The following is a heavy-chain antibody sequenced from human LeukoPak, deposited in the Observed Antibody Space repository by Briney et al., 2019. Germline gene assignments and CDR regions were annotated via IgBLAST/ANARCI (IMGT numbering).Heavy chain of an antibody. CDR2: ISYDGSDK. D-gene: IGHD3-22*01. CDR1: AFTFSNYA. Sequence: GGSLRLSCAASAFTFSNYAMHWVRQAPGKGLEWVAVISYDGSDKYYADSVKGRFTISRDNSKNTLYLQMNSLRAEDTAVYYCARVLDGSGYYLTYYHYGMDVWGQGTTVSVSS. CDR3: ARVLDGSGYYLTYYHYGMDV. V-gene: IGHV3-30*04. J-gene: IGHJ6*02.